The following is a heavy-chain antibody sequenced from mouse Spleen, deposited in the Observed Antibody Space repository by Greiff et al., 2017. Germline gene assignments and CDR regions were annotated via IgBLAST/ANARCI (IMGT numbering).Heavy chain of an antibody. CDR3: AREEDTIAYAMDY. V-gene: IGHV3-6*01. J-gene: IGHJ4*01. CDR1: GYSITSGYY. D-gene: IGHD2-12*01. CDR2: ISYDGSN. Sequence: EVKLLESGPGLVKPSQSLSLTCSVTGYSITSGYYWNWIRQFPGNKLEWMGYISYDGSNNYNPSLKNRISITRDTSKNQFFLKLNSVTTEDTATYYCAREEDTIAYAMDYWGQGTSVTVSS.